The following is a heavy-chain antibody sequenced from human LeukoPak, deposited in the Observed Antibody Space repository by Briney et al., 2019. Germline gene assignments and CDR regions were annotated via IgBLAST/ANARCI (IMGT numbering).Heavy chain of an antibody. CDR2: ISYDGSNK. D-gene: IGHD3-22*01. CDR3: AKGDWRVSSGYPVDY. CDR1: GFTFSSYG. Sequence: GRSLRLSCAASGFTFSSYGMHWVRQAPGKGLEWVAVISYDGSNKYYADSVKGRFTISRDNSKNTLYLQMNSLRAEDTAVYYCAKGDWRVSSGYPVDYWGQGTLVTVSS. J-gene: IGHJ4*02. V-gene: IGHV3-30*18.